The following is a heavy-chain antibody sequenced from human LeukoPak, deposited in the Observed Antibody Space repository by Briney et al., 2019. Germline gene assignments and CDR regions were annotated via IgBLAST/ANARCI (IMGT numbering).Heavy chain of an antibody. D-gene: IGHD3-10*01. Sequence: GGSLRLSCAASGFTFGSYSMNWVRRAPGKGLEWVSHISSSSDNTYYADSVKGRFTISRDNAKNSLFLQMNSLRDEDTAVYYCARDAGWFGELSHWGQGTLVTVSS. CDR2: ISSSSDNT. CDR3: ARDAGWFGELSH. J-gene: IGHJ4*02. CDR1: GFTFGSYS. V-gene: IGHV3-48*02.